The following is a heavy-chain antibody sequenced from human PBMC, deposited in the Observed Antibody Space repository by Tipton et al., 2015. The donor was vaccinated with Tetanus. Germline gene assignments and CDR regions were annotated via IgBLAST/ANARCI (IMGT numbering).Heavy chain of an antibody. Sequence: SLRLSCAASGFTFSGYGMQWVRQAPGKGLEWVAVIWFDGNKKNHADSVKGRFTISRDNSKNTLSLQMNSLRAEDTVVYYCAKVLGTYCSGGACYSVCWGQGTLVAVSS. CDR2: IWFDGNKK. CDR3: AKVLGTYCSGGACYSVC. CDR1: GFTFSGYG. V-gene: IGHV3-33*06. D-gene: IGHD2-15*01. J-gene: IGHJ4*02.